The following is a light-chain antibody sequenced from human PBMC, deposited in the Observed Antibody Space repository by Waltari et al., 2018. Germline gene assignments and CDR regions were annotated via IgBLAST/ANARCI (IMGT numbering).Light chain of an antibody. V-gene: IGKV3-20*01. Sequence: RASQSCSSSYLSWYQQKAGQPPRLLIYGVSSRATGIPDRFSGSGSGTDFTLTISRLEPEDFAVYYCQQYDSIVLTFGGGTKVEI. CDR3: QQYDSIVLT. CDR2: GVS. J-gene: IGKJ4*01. CDR1: QSCSSSY.